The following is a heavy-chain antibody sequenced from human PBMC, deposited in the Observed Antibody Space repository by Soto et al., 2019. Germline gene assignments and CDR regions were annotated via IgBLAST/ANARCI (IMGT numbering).Heavy chain of an antibody. CDR1: GLTCSNHS. D-gene: IGHD3-10*01. CDR2: ISSGSSYI. J-gene: IGHJ4*02. CDR3: AKDRGSMIRGVTNSFDY. V-gene: IGHV3-21*01. Sequence: GGSLTLLCAAPGLTCSNHSMNWVRQAPGKGLEWVSSISSGSSYIYYADSVKGRFTISRDNAKNSLYLQMNSLRAEDTAVYYCAKDRGSMIRGVTNSFDYWGQGTLVTVSS.